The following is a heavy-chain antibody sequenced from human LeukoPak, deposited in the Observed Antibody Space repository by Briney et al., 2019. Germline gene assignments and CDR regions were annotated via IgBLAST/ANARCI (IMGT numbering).Heavy chain of an antibody. J-gene: IGHJ4*02. D-gene: IGHD4-23*01. Sequence: PSETLSLTCTVSGGSISSYYWSWIRQPAGKGLEWIGRIYTSGSTNYNPSLKSRVTMSVDTSKNHFSLKLSSVTAADTAVYYCARDLPYYDYGGNSAFDYWGQGTLVTVSS. CDR2: IYTSGST. V-gene: IGHV4-4*07. CDR1: GGSISSYY. CDR3: ARDLPYYDYGGNSAFDY.